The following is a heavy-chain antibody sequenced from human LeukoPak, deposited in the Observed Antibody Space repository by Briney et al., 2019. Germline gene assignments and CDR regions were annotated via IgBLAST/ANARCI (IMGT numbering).Heavy chain of an antibody. CDR2: IRYDGSNK. CDR1: GFTFSSYG. CDR3: AKDYGARVSVGYYFDY. D-gene: IGHD1-26*01. V-gene: IGHV3-30*02. J-gene: IGHJ4*02. Sequence: GGSLGLSCAASGFTFSSYGMHWVRQAPGKGLEWVAFIRYDGSNKYYADSVKGRFTISRDNSKNTLYLQMNSLRAEDTAVYYCAKDYGARVSVGYYFDYWGQGTLVTVSS.